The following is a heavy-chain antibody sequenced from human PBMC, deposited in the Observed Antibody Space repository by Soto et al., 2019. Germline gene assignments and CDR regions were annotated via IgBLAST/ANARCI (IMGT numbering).Heavy chain of an antibody. Sequence: SETLSLTCAVYGGSFSGYYWSWIRQPPGKGLEWIGEINHSGSTNYNPSLKSRVTISVDTSKNQFSLKLSSVTAADTAVYYCARGRVVVVPGSYYYGMDVWGQGTTVTVSS. CDR1: GGSFSGYY. J-gene: IGHJ6*01. D-gene: IGHD2-2*01. CDR2: INHSGST. CDR3: ARGRVVVVPGSYYYGMDV. V-gene: IGHV4-34*01.